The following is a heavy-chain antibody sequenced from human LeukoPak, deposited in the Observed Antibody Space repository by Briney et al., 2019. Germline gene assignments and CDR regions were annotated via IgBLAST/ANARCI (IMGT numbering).Heavy chain of an antibody. CDR3: AREVMVYTIPLNYYYLDV. CDR2: MYYTGST. CDR1: GGFASNNY. V-gene: IGHV4-59*02. D-gene: IGHD2-8*01. J-gene: IGHJ6*03. Sequence: PSETLSLTCTVSGGFASNNYWSWIRQSPGKRLEWIGCMYYTGSTNYNPSLESRVTISVDTSKKQLSLKLTSVTAADTAVYYCAREVMVYTIPLNYYYLDVWGRGTTVTVSS.